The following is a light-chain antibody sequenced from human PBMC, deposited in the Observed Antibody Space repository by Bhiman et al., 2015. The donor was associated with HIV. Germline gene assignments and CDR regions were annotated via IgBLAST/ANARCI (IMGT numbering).Light chain of an antibody. V-gene: IGLV2-8*01. Sequence: QSALTQPPSASGSPGQSVTISCTGTSSDISGYNYVSWYQQHPGKAPKLMIYEVSKRPSGVPDRFSGSKSGNTASLTISGLQAEDEADYYCSSYASSSTLVFGGGTQLTVL. CDR2: EVS. J-gene: IGLJ2*01. CDR1: SSDISGYNY. CDR3: SSYASSSTLV.